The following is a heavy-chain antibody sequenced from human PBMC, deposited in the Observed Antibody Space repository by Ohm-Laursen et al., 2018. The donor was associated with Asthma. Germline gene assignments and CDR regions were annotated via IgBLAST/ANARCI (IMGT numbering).Heavy chain of an antibody. CDR1: GFTFINYA. V-gene: IGHV3-30-3*01. Sequence: SLRLSCTASGFTFINYAIAWVRQAPGKGLEWVAVGGSYYDGGLKYYADSVNGRFTISRDNSKNTLYMQMNSLRAEDTALYYCARIGPEWELPGREYSLHHWGQGTQVTVSS. CDR2: GGSYYDGGLK. J-gene: IGHJ1*01. CDR3: ARIGPEWELPGREYSLHH. D-gene: IGHD1-26*01.